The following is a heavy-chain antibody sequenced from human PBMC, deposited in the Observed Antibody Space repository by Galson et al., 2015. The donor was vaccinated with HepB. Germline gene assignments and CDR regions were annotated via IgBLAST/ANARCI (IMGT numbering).Heavy chain of an antibody. Sequence: SVKVSCKASGYTFTNYAMHWVRQAPGQRLEWMGWINAGNGNTKYSQIFQGRVTITRDTSARTAYMELSSLRSEDTAVYYCVFLRGYDLKPLDYWGQGTLVTVSS. CDR1: GYTFTNYA. V-gene: IGHV1-3*01. J-gene: IGHJ4*02. D-gene: IGHD5-12*01. CDR3: VFLRGYDLKPLDY. CDR2: INAGNGNT.